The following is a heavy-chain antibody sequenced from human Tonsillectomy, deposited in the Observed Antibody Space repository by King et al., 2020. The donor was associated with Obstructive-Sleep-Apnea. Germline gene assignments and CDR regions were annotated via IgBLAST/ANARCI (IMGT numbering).Heavy chain of an antibody. CDR2: IIPIFGTA. Sequence: QLVQSGAEVKKPGSSVKVSCKASGGTFSSYAISWVRQAPGQGLEWMGGIIPIFGTANYAQKFQGRVTITADESTSTAYMELSSLRSEDTAVYYCASVPGRGDTAITYYYYGMDVWGQGTTVTVSS. J-gene: IGHJ6*02. V-gene: IGHV1-69*12. CDR1: GGTFSSYA. CDR3: ASVPGRGDTAITYYYYGMDV. D-gene: IGHD5-18*01.